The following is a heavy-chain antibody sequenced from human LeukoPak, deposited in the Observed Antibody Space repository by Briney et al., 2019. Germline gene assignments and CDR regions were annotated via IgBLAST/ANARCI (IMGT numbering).Heavy chain of an antibody. CDR1: GFTFSSYS. J-gene: IGHJ3*02. D-gene: IGHD1-26*01. V-gene: IGHV3-21*04. Sequence: GGFLRLSCAASGFTFSSYSMNWVRQAPGKGLEWVSSISSSSSYIYYADSVKGRFTISRDNAKNSLYLQMNSLRAEDTAVYYCARDREWGAFDIWGQGTMVTVSS. CDR2: ISSSSSYI. CDR3: ARDREWGAFDI.